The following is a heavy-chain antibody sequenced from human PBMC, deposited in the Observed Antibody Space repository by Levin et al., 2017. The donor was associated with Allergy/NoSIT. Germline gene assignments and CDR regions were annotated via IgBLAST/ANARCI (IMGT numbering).Heavy chain of an antibody. V-gene: IGHV1-2*02. CDR3: ARDYDAPLAELYSSSSAAGWFDP. D-gene: IGHD6-6*01. CDR2: INPNSGGT. Sequence: GESLKISCKASGYTFTGYYMHWVRQAPGQGLEWMGWINPNSGGTNYAQKFQGRVTMTRDTSISTAYMELSRLRSDDTAVYYCARDYDAPLAELYSSSSAAGWFDPWGQGTLVTVSS. J-gene: IGHJ5*02. CDR1: GYTFTGYY.